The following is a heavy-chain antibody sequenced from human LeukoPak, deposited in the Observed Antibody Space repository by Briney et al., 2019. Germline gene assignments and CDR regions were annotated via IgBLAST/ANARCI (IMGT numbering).Heavy chain of an antibody. Sequence: GGSLRLSCAASGFTFSSYWMSWVRQAPGKGLEWVANIKQDGSEKYYVDSVKGRFTISRDNAKNSLYLQMNSLRAEDTAVYYCARDDAGLRFLEWLLPLDYWGQGTLVTVSS. CDR1: GFTFSSYW. D-gene: IGHD3-3*01. CDR3: ARDDAGLRFLEWLLPLDY. J-gene: IGHJ4*02. V-gene: IGHV3-7*03. CDR2: IKQDGSEK.